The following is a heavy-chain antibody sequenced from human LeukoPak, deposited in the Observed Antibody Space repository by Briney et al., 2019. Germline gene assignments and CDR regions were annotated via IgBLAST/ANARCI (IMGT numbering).Heavy chain of an antibody. CDR1: GYAFTSYY. CDR2: INPSGGST. CDR3: ALYYDFWSGPTLIDAFDI. D-gene: IGHD3-3*01. V-gene: IGHV1-46*01. J-gene: IGHJ3*02. Sequence: EASVKVSCKASGYAFTSYYMHWVRQAPGQGLEWMGIINPSGGSTSYAQKFQGRVTMTRDTSTSTVYMELSSLRSEDTAVYYCALYYDFWSGPTLIDAFDIWGQGTMVTVSS.